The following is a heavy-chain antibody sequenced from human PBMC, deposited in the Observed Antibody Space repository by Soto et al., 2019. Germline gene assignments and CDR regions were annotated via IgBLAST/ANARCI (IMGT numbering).Heavy chain of an antibody. CDR3: ARTAPMDAGDKYYYDF. D-gene: IGHD3-16*01. CDR1: GGTFSTFG. V-gene: IGHV1-69*01. Sequence: QEQLVQSGAEVKKTGSSVKVSCKTSGGTFSTFGISWVRQAPGQGLEWMGGIIPFFGTAEYSQKFEDRITITADESTNTVYMDLRSLTSEDTALYYCARTAPMDAGDKYYYDFWGQGALVTVSS. CDR2: IIPFFGTA. J-gene: IGHJ4*02.